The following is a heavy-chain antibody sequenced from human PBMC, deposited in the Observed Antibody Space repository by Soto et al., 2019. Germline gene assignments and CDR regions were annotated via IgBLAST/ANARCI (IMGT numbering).Heavy chain of an antibody. V-gene: IGHV1-2*02. Sequence: ASVKFSCKAALYTFTGYYMHWVRHSPGQGLEWMGWINPKSGGTNYAQKLQGRVTMTTDTSTSTAYMELRSLRSDDTAVYYCARGRVGPLGWFDPWGQGTLVTVSS. CDR1: LYTFTGYY. CDR3: ARGRVGPLGWFDP. J-gene: IGHJ5*02. CDR2: INPKSGGT. D-gene: IGHD1-26*01.